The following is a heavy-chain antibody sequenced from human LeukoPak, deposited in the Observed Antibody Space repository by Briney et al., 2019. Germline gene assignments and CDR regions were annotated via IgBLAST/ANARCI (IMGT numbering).Heavy chain of an antibody. CDR3: ARDMVSEAGTRWGDY. CDR2: ISTSGSTI. V-gene: IGHV3-11*04. Sequence: GGSLRLSCAASGFIFSDYYMSWIRQAPGKGLEWVSYISTSGSTIYYADSVRGRFTISRDNAKNSLSLQMNSLRAEDTALYYCARDMVSEAGTRWGDYWGQGILVTVSS. D-gene: IGHD6-19*01. J-gene: IGHJ4*02. CDR1: GFIFSDYY.